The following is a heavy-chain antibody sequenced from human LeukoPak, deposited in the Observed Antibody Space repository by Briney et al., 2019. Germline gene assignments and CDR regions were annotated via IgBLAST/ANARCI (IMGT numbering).Heavy chain of an antibody. Sequence: PGGSLRLSCAASGFTFSSYWMHWVRHAPGKGLVWVSRINSDGSSTNYADSVKGRFTISRDNAKNTLYLQMDGLRAEDTAVYYCARVHYSSIWYIDYWGQGTLVTVSP. D-gene: IGHD6-13*01. CDR2: INSDGSST. V-gene: IGHV3-74*01. CDR3: ARVHYSSIWYIDY. CDR1: GFTFSSYW. J-gene: IGHJ4*02.